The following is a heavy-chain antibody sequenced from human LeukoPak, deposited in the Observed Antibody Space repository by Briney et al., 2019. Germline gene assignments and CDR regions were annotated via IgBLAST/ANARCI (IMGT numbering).Heavy chain of an antibody. CDR1: GFTFGDYG. CDR3: VTRNGGNSGFDY. CDR2: INWNSANT. Sequence: PGGSLRLSCAASGFTFGDYGMSWVRQAPGKGLEWVSAINWNSANTGYGDSVKGRFTIYRDNAKNSLYLQMNSLRAEDTALCHCVTRNGGNSGFDYWGQGTLVTVSS. V-gene: IGHV3-20*01. D-gene: IGHD4-23*01. J-gene: IGHJ4*02.